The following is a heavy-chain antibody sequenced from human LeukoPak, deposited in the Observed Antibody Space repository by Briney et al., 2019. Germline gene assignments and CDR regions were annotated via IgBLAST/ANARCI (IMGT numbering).Heavy chain of an antibody. CDR2: IYYSGST. Sequence: SETLSLTCTVSGGSISSGDYYWTWIRQPPGKGLEWIGYIYYSGSTYYNPSLKSRVTISVDTSKNQFSLKLSSVTAADTAVYYCARDLGSGYYIDYWGQGTLVTVFS. V-gene: IGHV4-30-4*08. J-gene: IGHJ4*02. CDR1: GGSISSGDYY. D-gene: IGHD3-22*01. CDR3: ARDLGSGYYIDY.